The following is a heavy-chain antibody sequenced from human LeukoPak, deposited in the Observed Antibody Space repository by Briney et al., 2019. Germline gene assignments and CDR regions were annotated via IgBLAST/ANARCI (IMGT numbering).Heavy chain of an antibody. Sequence: GESLRLSCAASGFTFSSYAMHWVRQAPGKGLEWVAIIWSDGNNKYYADSVEGRFTISRDNSKNTLYLQMNSLRAEDTAVYYCARVKGYYYGMDVWGQGTTVTVSS. V-gene: IGHV3-33*01. CDR3: ARVKGYYYGMDV. CDR1: GFTFSSYA. CDR2: IWSDGNNK. J-gene: IGHJ6*02.